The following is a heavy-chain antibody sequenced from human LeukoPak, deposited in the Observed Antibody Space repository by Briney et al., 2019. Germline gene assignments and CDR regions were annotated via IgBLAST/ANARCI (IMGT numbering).Heavy chain of an antibody. Sequence: PGGSLRLSGAASGFTFSTHWMSWVRQAPGKGLEWVANIKPDGSEKYYVDSVKGRFTISRDNAKNSLYLQMNSLRAEDTAVYYCARIPAVIDYFDYWGQGALVTVS. V-gene: IGHV3-7*03. CDR1: GFTFSTHW. D-gene: IGHD2-2*01. CDR2: IKPDGSEK. J-gene: IGHJ4*02. CDR3: ARIPAVIDYFDY.